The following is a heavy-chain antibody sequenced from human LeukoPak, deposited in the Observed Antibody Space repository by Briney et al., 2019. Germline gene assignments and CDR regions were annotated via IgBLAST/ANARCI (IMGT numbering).Heavy chain of an antibody. Sequence: PGGSLRLSCAASGFTFSSHGMQWVRQAPGKGLEWVAVISYDGSNKYYADSVKGRFTISRDNSKNTLYLQMNSLRAEDTAVYYCAKGGSYGSGPSFDYWGQGTLVTVSS. D-gene: IGHD3-10*01. CDR2: ISYDGSNK. CDR1: GFTFSSHG. CDR3: AKGGSYGSGPSFDY. V-gene: IGHV3-30*18. J-gene: IGHJ4*02.